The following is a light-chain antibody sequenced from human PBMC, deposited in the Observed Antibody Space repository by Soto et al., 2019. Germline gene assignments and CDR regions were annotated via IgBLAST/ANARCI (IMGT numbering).Light chain of an antibody. Sequence: SVLRRPGTVCRARGQPDTYNCTGSSSNIGAGYDVHWYQQLPGTAPKLLIYGNSNRPSGVPDRFSGSKSGTSASLAITGLQAEDEADYYCQSYDSNLSGSNVFGTGTKVTVL. CDR3: QSYDSNLSGSNV. J-gene: IGLJ1*01. CDR2: GNS. V-gene: IGLV1-40*01. CDR1: SSNIGAGYD.